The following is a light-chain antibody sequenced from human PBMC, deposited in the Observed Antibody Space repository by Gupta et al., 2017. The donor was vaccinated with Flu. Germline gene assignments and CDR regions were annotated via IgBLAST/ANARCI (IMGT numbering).Light chain of an antibody. Sequence: DIVMTQSPLSLPVTPGEPASISCRSSQSLLHSNGYNYLDWYLQKPGQSPQLLIYLGSNRASGVPDRFRGSGSGTDFTLKISRVEAEDVGVYYCMQALQTPLTFGQGTKVEIK. CDR1: QSLLHSNGYNY. CDR3: MQALQTPLT. CDR2: LGS. J-gene: IGKJ1*01. V-gene: IGKV2-28*01.